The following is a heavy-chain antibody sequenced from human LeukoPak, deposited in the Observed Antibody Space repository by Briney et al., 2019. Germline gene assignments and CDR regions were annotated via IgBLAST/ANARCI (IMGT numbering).Heavy chain of an antibody. V-gene: IGHV1-24*01. Sequence: ASVKVSYKVSGYTLTELSMHWVRQAPGKGLEWMGGFDPEDGETINAQKFQGRVTMTEDTSTDTAYMELSSLRSEDTAVYYCARASSWYDHGYYYYYMDVWGKGTTVTISS. J-gene: IGHJ6*03. D-gene: IGHD6-13*01. CDR3: ARASSWYDHGYYYYYMDV. CDR1: GYTLTELS. CDR2: FDPEDGET.